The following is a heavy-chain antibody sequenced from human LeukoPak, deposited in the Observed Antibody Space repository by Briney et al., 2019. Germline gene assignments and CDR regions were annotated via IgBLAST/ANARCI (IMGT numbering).Heavy chain of an antibody. Sequence: SETLSLTCTVSGGSISSGGYYWSWIRQFPGKDLEWIGYIYYSGSTYYTPSLKSRLAIPVDTSKNHFSLKLSSVTAADTAVYHCARMVIATGGNWFDPWGQGTLVTVSS. CDR1: GGSISSGGYY. CDR3: ARMVIATGGNWFDP. V-gene: IGHV4-31*03. D-gene: IGHD2-21*01. CDR2: IYYSGST. J-gene: IGHJ5*02.